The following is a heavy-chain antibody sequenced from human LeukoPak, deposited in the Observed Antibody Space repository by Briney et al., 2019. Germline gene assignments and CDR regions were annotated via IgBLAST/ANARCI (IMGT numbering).Heavy chain of an antibody. CDR1: GFTFSSYA. D-gene: IGHD6-13*01. V-gene: IGHV3-30-3*01. CDR3: ARDMLVRSAFDI. Sequence: GGSLRLSCAASGFTFSSYAMHWVRQAPGKGLEWVAVISYDGSNKYYADSVKGRFTISRDNPKNTLYLQMNSLRAEDTAVYYCARDMLVRSAFDIWGQGTMVTVSS. CDR2: ISYDGSNK. J-gene: IGHJ3*02.